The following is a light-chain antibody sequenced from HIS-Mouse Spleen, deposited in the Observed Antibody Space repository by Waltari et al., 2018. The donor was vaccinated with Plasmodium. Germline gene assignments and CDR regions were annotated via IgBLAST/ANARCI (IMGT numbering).Light chain of an antibody. CDR3: QACDSSTVV. CDR1: KLGYKY. V-gene: IGLV3-1*01. Sequence: SYELTQPPSVSVSPGQTASITCSGDKLGYKYACWYQQKPGQSPVMVIYQDSKRPSGIPDRFSGSNSGKTATLTNGGTQAMDEADYYCQACDSSTVVFGGGTKLTVL. J-gene: IGLJ2*01. CDR2: QDS.